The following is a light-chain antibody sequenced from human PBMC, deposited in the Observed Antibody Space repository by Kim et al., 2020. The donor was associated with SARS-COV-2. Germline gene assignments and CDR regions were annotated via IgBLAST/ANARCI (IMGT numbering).Light chain of an antibody. J-gene: IGKJ2*01. V-gene: IGKV3-20*01. Sequence: GTLSLSPRERATLACRASQTVSSNYLAWYQQTPGQTPRLLLYGASSRATGIPDRFSGSGSGTDFTLAISRLEPEDFAVYYCQQSDTFGQGTKLEI. CDR1: QTVSSNY. CDR3: QQSDT. CDR2: GAS.